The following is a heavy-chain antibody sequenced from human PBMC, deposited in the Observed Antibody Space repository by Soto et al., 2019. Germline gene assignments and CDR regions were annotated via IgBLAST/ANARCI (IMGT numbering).Heavy chain of an antibody. Sequence: SETLALACTFSVGSISSGDYDWSWIRQPPGKGPEWIGYIYYSGSTYYNPSLKSRVTISVDTSKNQFSLKLSSVTAADTAVYYCAREYVYGGTPCYFDYWGQGTLVTVSS. D-gene: IGHD4-17*01. CDR2: IYYSGST. V-gene: IGHV4-30-4*01. CDR3: AREYVYGGTPCYFDY. J-gene: IGHJ4*02. CDR1: VGSISSGDYD.